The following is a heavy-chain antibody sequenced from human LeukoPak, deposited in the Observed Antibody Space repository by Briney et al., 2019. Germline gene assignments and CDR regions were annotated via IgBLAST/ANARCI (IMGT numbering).Heavy chain of an antibody. V-gene: IGHV4-34*01. CDR2: INHSGST. CDR3: ARAPGGYGHFDY. D-gene: IGHD5-12*01. J-gene: IGHJ4*02. Sequence: SETLSLTCAVYGGSFSGYYWSWIRQPPGKGLEWIGEINHSGSTNYNPSLKSRVTISVDTSKNQFSLKLSSVAAADTAVYYCARAPGGYGHFDYWGQGTLITVSS. CDR1: GGSFSGYY.